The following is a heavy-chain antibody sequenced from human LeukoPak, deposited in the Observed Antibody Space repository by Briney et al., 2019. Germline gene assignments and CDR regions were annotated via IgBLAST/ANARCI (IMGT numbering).Heavy chain of an antibody. CDR1: GFTFSSYA. D-gene: IGHD6-13*01. CDR2: ISYDGSNK. J-gene: IGHJ4*02. Sequence: GGSLRLSCAASGFTFSSYAMHWVRQAPGKGLEWVAVISYDGSNKYYADSVKGRFTISRDNSKNTLYLQMNSLRAEDTAVYYCARESSYFDYWAREPWSPSPQ. CDR3: ARESSYFDY. V-gene: IGHV3-30-3*01.